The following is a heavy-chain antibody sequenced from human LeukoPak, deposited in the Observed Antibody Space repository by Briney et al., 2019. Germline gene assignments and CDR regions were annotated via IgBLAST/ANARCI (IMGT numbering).Heavy chain of an antibody. V-gene: IGHV3-7*03. Sequence: GGSLRLSCAASGFTLSSYWMSWVRQAPGKGLEWVANIKQDGSDKYYVDSVKGRFTISKDNAKSSLYLQMNSLRAEDTAVYYCARAWIELWSHDYWGQGTLVTVSS. CDR3: ARAWIELWSHDY. CDR1: GFTLSSYW. J-gene: IGHJ4*02. CDR2: IKQDGSDK. D-gene: IGHD5-18*01.